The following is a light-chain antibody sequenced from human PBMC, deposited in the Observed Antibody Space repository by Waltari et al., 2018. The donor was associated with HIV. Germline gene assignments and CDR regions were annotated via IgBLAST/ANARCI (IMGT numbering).Light chain of an antibody. V-gene: IGLV2-14*03. CDR1: SSDVGGYNY. CDR3: SSYTSGSTPVV. Sequence: QSALTQPASVSGSPGQSITISCTGTSSDVGGYNYVSWYQQHPGKAPQLMIYDVSNRPSGVSDRVSGSKSVNTAFLTISGLQAEDEGDYYCSSYTSGSTPVVFGGGTKLTVL. J-gene: IGLJ2*01. CDR2: DVS.